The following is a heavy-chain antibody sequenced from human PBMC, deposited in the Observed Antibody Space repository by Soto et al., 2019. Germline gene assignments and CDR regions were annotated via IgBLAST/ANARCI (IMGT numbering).Heavy chain of an antibody. V-gene: IGHV4-34*01. CDR1: GGSFSGYY. Sequence: SETLSLTCAVYGGSFSGYYWSWIPQPPGKGLEWIGEINHSGSTNYNPSLKSRVTISVDTSKNQFSLKLSSVTAADTAVYYCARGQTGYDFWSGYYTYFDYWGQGTLVTVSS. CDR3: ARGQTGYDFWSGYYTYFDY. D-gene: IGHD3-3*01. J-gene: IGHJ4*02. CDR2: INHSGST.